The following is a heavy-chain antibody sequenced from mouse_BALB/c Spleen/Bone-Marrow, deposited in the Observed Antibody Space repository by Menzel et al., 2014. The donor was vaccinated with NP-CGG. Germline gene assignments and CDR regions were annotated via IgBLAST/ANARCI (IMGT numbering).Heavy chain of an antibody. D-gene: IGHD1-1*01. J-gene: IGHJ4*01. CDR1: GFSFTGHY. CDR3: ARSPFYYGSSLNYAMDY. V-gene: IGHV1-26*01. Sequence: EVQGVESGPDLVKPGASVKISCKASGFSFTGHYMHWVKQSHGKSLEWIGRVNPDNGGTSHNQKFKGKAILTVDKSSSTAYMELRSLTSEDSAVYYCARSPFYYGSSLNYAMDYWGQGTSVTVSS. CDR2: VNPDNGGT.